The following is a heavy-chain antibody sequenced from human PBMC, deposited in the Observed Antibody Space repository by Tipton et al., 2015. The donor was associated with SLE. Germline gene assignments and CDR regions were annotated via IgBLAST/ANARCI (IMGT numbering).Heavy chain of an antibody. CDR1: GGSISSSSYY. CDR3: ARGLGQQWLGHAFDI. CDR2: INHRGST. J-gene: IGHJ3*02. Sequence: TLSLTCTVSGGSISSSSYYWGWIRQPPGKGLEYIGEINHRGSTNYNPSLKSRVTISVDTSKNQFSLKLSSVTAADTAVYYCARGLGQQWLGHAFDIWGQGTMVTVSS. D-gene: IGHD6-19*01. V-gene: IGHV4-39*07.